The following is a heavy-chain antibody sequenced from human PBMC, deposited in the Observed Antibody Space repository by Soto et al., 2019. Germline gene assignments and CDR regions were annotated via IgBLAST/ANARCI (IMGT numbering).Heavy chain of an antibody. Sequence: DVQLVEAGGGLVQPGRSLRLSCGASGFTFDEYGMHWVRQAPGKGLEWVSGISWNSGTIGYADSVKGRFTISRDNAKNSLYLQMSSLRAEDTALXXXAKXTXGXXNGMDVWGQGTTVTVSS. CDR2: ISWNSGTI. CDR3: AKXTXGXXNGMDV. J-gene: IGHJ6*02. V-gene: IGHV3-9*01. CDR1: GFTFDEYG.